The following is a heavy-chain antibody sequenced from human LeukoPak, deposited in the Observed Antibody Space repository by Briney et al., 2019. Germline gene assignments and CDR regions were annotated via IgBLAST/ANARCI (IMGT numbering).Heavy chain of an antibody. J-gene: IGHJ4*02. V-gene: IGHV3-13*04. CDR1: GFTFSSYD. Sequence: GGSLRLSCAASGFTFSSYDMHWVRQATGKGLEWVSAIGTAGDTYYPGSVKGRFTISGENAKNSLYLQMNSLRAEDTAVYYCARDWVDTSMKVFDSWGQGTLVTVSS. D-gene: IGHD5-18*01. CDR3: ARDWVDTSMKVFDS. CDR2: IGTAGDT.